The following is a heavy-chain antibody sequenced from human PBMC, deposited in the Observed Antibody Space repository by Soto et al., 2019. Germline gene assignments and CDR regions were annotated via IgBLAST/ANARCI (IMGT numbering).Heavy chain of an antibody. Sequence: PSETLSLTCAVYGGSFSGYYWSWIRQPPGKGLEWIGETNHSGSTNYNPSLKSRVTISVDTSKNQFSLKLSSVTAADTAVYYCARGVVVAARGWGHYYYYGMDVWGQGTTVTVSS. J-gene: IGHJ6*02. CDR1: GGSFSGYY. CDR3: ARGVVVAARGWGHYYYYGMDV. V-gene: IGHV4-34*01. CDR2: TNHSGST. D-gene: IGHD2-15*01.